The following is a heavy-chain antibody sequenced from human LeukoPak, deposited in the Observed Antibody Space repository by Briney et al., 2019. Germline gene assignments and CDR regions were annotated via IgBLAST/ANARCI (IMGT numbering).Heavy chain of an antibody. CDR2: ISYLSSHV. D-gene: IGHD3-16*01. CDR3: GRAFPPLRTSSAGDL. V-gene: IGHV3-21*01. J-gene: IGHJ4*02. CDR1: GFTFSDYD. Sequence: GGSLRLSCSASGFTFSDYDMNWVRQAPGKGLEWVSSISYLSSHVYYGDSVKGRFSISRDNAKNSLYLQMNSLGAEDAAIYYCGRAFPPLRTSSAGDLWGQGILVTVSS.